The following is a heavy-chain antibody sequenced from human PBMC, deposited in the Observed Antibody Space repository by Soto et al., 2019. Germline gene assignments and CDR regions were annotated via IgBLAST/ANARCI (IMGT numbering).Heavy chain of an antibody. CDR3: AKDVYFDSYYFDQ. CDR1: RFSVTSHA. CDR2: ISHDGRQK. V-gene: IGHV3-30*04. D-gene: IGHD3-9*01. Sequence: GGSLRLSCAASRFSVTSHAMHWVRQAPGKGLEWVAVISHDGRQKHYIDSVRGRFTLSRDGSDNTVYLQMNSLRREDTAMYYCAKDVYFDSYYFDQWGQGTLVTVSS. J-gene: IGHJ4*02.